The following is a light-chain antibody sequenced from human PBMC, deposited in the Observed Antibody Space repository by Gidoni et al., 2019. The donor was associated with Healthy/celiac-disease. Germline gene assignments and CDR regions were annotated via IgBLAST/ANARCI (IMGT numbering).Light chain of an antibody. CDR3: QQRSNWT. J-gene: IGKJ1*01. Sequence: EIVLTQSPATLSLSPGESATLSSRASQSVSSYLAWYQQKPGQAPRLLIYDASNRATGIPARFSGSGSGTDFTLTISSLEPEDFAVYYCQQRSNWTFXQXTKVEIK. V-gene: IGKV3-11*01. CDR1: QSVSSY. CDR2: DAS.